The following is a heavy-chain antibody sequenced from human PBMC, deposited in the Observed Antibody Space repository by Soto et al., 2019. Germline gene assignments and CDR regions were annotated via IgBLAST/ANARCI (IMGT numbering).Heavy chain of an antibody. CDR1: GFTFSSSG. D-gene: IGHD3-9*01. Sequence: GGSLRLSCAASGFTFSSSGMNWVRQAPGKGLEYVSAISSNGGSTYYADSVKGRFTISRDNSKNTLYLQMSSLRAEDTAVYYCVKDGDHYDILTGYYCYYYGMDVWGQGTTVTVSS. J-gene: IGHJ6*02. V-gene: IGHV3-64D*08. CDR2: ISSNGGST. CDR3: VKDGDHYDILTGYYCYYYGMDV.